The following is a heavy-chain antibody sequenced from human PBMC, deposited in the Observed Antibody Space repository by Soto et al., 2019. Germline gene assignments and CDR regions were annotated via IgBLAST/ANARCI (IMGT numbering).Heavy chain of an antibody. CDR1: GFTFSSYG. V-gene: IGHV3-33*01. CDR2: IWYDGSNK. Sequence: GGSLRLSCAASGFTFSSYGMHWVRQAPGKGLEWVAVIWYDGSNKYYADSVKGRFTISRDNSKNTLYLQVNSLRAEDTAVYYCARGVITAMDSDAFDIWGQGTMVTVSS. J-gene: IGHJ3*02. CDR3: ARGVITAMDSDAFDI. D-gene: IGHD5-18*01.